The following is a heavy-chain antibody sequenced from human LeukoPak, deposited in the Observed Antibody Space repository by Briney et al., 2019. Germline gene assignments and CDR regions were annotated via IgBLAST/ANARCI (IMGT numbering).Heavy chain of an antibody. D-gene: IGHD2-21*02. CDR1: GFTLISYS. V-gene: IGHV3-21*01. Sequence: GGSLRLSCAASGFTLISYSLNWVRQAPGKGLEWVSSISRSSTYIYYADSVKGRFTISRDNAKNSLFLQMNSLRAEDTAVYYCASRRTAYCGGDCPEGYWGQGTLVTVSS. CDR3: ASRRTAYCGGDCPEGY. CDR2: ISRSSTYI. J-gene: IGHJ4*02.